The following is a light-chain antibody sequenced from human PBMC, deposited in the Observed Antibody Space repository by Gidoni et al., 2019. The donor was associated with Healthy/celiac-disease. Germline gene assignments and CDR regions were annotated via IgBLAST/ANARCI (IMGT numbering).Light chain of an antibody. CDR2: AAS. CDR3: QQTYSSLYT. CDR1: QTISSY. J-gene: IGKJ2*01. Sequence: DIQMTQSPSSLSASVGDRVTITCRASQTISSYLNWYQQKPGKAPKLLIYAASSLQSGVPSRFSGSRSGTDFTLTISSLQPEDFATYYCQQTYSSLYTFXXXTKLEI. V-gene: IGKV1-39*01.